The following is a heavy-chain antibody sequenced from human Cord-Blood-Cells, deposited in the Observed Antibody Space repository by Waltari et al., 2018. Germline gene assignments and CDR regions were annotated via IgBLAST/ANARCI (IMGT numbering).Heavy chain of an antibody. CDR2: ISPIFGTA. CDR1: GGTFSSYA. Sequence: QVQLVQSGAEVKKPRSSVKVSCKASGGTFSSYALSWLGQAPAQGLEWTGGISPIFGTANYAHKFRGRITRTADESTSRASMALSSPRSEETAVYSCARGDVGDCSSTSCYVCWRQGTLVTVSS. V-gene: IGHV1-69*01. CDR3: ARGDVGDCSSTSCYVC. D-gene: IGHD2-2*01. J-gene: IGHJ4*03.